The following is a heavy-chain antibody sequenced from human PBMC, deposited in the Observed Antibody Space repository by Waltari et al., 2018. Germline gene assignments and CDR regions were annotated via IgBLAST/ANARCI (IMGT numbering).Heavy chain of an antibody. CDR3: ARDSPPSTYDFWSGYYTDYYYGMDV. Sequence: QVQLVQSGAEVKKPGASVKVSCKASGYTFTSYGISWVRQAPGQGLEWMGWISAYNGNTNYAQKLQGRVTMTTDTSTSTAYMELRSLRSDDTAVYYCARDSPPSTYDFWSGYYTDYYYGMDVWGQGTTVTVSS. J-gene: IGHJ6*02. CDR2: ISAYNGNT. D-gene: IGHD3-3*01. CDR1: GYTFTSYG. V-gene: IGHV1-18*01.